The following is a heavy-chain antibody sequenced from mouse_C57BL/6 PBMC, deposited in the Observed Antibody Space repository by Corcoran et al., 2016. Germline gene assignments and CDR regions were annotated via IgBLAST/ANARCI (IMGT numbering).Heavy chain of an antibody. V-gene: IGHV9-3*01. CDR3: ASKGDYDGYFDV. Sequence: QIQLVQSGPELKKPGETVKISCKASGYTFTTYGMSWVKQAPGKGLKWMGWINTYSGVPTYADDFKGRFAFSLETSASTAYLQINNLKNEDTATYFCASKGDYDGYFDVWGTGTTVTVSS. D-gene: IGHD2-4*01. J-gene: IGHJ1*03. CDR2: INTYSGVP. CDR1: GYTFTTYG.